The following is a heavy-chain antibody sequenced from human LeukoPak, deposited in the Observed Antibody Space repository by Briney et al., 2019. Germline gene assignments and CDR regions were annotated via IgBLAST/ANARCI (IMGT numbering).Heavy chain of an antibody. CDR2: IYSGGST. CDR1: GFTVSSNY. CDR3: AREEVSSFLL. J-gene: IGHJ4*02. V-gene: IGHV3-66*01. D-gene: IGHD2/OR15-2a*01. Sequence: GGSLRLSCAASGFTVSSNYMSWVRQAPGKGLERVSVIYSGGSTYYADSVKGRFTISRDNSKNTLYLQMNSLRAEDTAVYYCAREEVSSFLLWGQGTLVTVSS.